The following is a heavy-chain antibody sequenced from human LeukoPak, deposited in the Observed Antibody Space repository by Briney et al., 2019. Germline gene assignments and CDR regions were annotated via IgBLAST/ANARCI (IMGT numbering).Heavy chain of an antibody. CDR1: GYTFTAYS. V-gene: IGHV1-2*02. CDR2: INPNSGGT. Sequence: ASVKVSCKASGYTFTAYSMHWVRQAPGQGLEWMGWINPNSGGTNYAQKFQGRVTMTRATSISTAYVELTRLRSDDTAVYYCARDPRIDYSSSWYYFDPWGQGTLVTVSS. D-gene: IGHD6-13*01. J-gene: IGHJ4*02. CDR3: ARDPRIDYSSSWYYFDP.